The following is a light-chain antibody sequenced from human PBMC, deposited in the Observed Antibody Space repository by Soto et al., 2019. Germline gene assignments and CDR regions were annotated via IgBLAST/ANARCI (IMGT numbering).Light chain of an antibody. V-gene: IGLV2-18*02. CDR2: EVT. CDR1: GSDVGSYNR. CDR3: TSYTSSNTWV. Sequence: QSALTQPPSVSGSPGQSVTISCTGTGSDVGSYNRVSWYQQSPGTAPKLMIYEVTTRPSGVPGRFSGSKSGDTASLTISGLQAEDGADYYCTSYTSSNTWVFGGGTKLTVL. J-gene: IGLJ3*02.